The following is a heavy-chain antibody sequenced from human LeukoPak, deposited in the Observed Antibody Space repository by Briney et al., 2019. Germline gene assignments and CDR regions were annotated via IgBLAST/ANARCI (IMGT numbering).Heavy chain of an antibody. J-gene: IGHJ6*02. Sequence: GGSLRLSCTASGFTFSNYAMSWVRQAPGKGLEWVGFIRSKAYGGTTEYAASVKGRFTISRDYSRGIAYLEMKSLKTEDTAVYYCTRAAYPVLDYYGMDVWGQGTTVTVSS. CDR2: IRSKAYGGTT. CDR1: GFTFSNYA. V-gene: IGHV3-49*04. CDR3: TRAAYPVLDYYGMDV. D-gene: IGHD3-3*02.